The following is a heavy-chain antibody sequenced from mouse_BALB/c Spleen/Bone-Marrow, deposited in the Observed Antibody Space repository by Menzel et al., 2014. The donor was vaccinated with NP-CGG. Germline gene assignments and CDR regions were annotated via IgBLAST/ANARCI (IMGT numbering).Heavy chain of an antibody. Sequence: EVKLMESGPELIKPGASVKMSCKASGYTFTSYVMHWVKQKPGQGLEWIGYINPYNDNTKYNEKFKGKATLTSDKSSTTAYMGLSSLCSEGSAGSFCAKHPDYAMDYMGQGTSVTVSS. CDR3: AKHPDYAMDY. J-gene: IGHJ4*01. CDR2: INPYNDNT. V-gene: IGHV1-14*01. CDR1: GYTFTSYV.